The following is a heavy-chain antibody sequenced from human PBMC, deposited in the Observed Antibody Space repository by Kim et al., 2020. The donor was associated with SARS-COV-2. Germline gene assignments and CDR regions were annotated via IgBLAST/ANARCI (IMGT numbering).Heavy chain of an antibody. CDR1: GYTFTSYY. Sequence: ASVKVSCKASGYTFTSYYMHWVRQAPGQGLEWMGIINPSGGSTSYAQKFQGRVTMTRDTSTSTVYMELSSLRSEDTAVYYCARDILGQQLPYYGMDVWGQGTTVTVSS. CDR2: INPSGGST. D-gene: IGHD6-13*01. J-gene: IGHJ6*02. V-gene: IGHV1-46*01. CDR3: ARDILGQQLPYYGMDV.